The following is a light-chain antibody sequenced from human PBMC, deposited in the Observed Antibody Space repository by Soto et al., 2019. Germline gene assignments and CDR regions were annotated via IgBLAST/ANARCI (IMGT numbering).Light chain of an antibody. V-gene: IGLV2-14*01. CDR2: DVS. J-gene: IGLJ1*01. CDR3: SSYTSSSIV. Sequence: QSALTQPASVSGSPGQSITISCTGTSSDVGGYNYVSWYQQHPGKAPKLMIYDVSNRPSGVSNRFSGSKSGNTASLTISGLHAEDEADYYCSSYTSSSIVFGTGTKLTVL. CDR1: SSDVGGYNY.